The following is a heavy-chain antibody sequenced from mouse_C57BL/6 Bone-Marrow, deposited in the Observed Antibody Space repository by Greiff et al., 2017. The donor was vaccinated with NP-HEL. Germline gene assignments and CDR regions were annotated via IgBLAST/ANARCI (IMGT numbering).Heavy chain of an antibody. Sequence: EVKVVESGGGLVKPGGSLKLSCAASGFTFSSYAMSWVRQTPEKRLEWVATISDGGSYTYYPDNVKGRFTISRDNAKNNLYLQMSQLKSEDTAMYYCARADYYGSSYIPDWFAYWGQGTLVTVSA. J-gene: IGHJ3*01. CDR2: ISDGGSYT. V-gene: IGHV5-4*03. CDR1: GFTFSSYA. D-gene: IGHD1-1*01. CDR3: ARADYYGSSYIPDWFAY.